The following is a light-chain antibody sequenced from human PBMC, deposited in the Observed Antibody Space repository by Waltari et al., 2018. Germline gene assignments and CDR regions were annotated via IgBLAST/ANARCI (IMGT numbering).Light chain of an antibody. V-gene: IGKV1-5*03. Sequence: DIQMTQSPSTLSASVGDRVTITRRASQSIGYWLAWYQQKPGKAPKLIIYKASNLESGVPSRFSVSGSGTDFSLTINGLLPDDFATYYCQQYQTDPWTFGQGTKVEVK. J-gene: IGKJ1*01. CDR3: QQYQTDPWT. CDR2: KAS. CDR1: QSIGYW.